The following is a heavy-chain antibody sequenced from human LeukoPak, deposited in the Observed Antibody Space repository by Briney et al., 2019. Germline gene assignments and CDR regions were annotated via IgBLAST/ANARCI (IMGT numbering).Heavy chain of an antibody. V-gene: IGHV4-4*09. CDR3: AQRQGPMSGTYDYFDP. J-gene: IGHJ5*02. CDR1: GGSISGYY. D-gene: IGHD1-26*01. Sequence: SETLSLTCTVSGGSISGYYWTWIRQPPGQGLEWIAYIHSNGYTNYNPSLRSRVTISVDPSKNQFSLAVTPVTAADTAIYYCAQRQGPMSGTYDYFDPWGQGALVTVSS. CDR2: IHSNGYT.